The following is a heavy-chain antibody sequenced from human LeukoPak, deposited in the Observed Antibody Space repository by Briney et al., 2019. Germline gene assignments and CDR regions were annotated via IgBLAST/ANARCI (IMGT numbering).Heavy chain of an antibody. CDR2: ISSSSSTI. Sequence: GGSLRLSCAASGFTFSSYSMNWVRQAPGKGLEWVSYISSSSSTIYYADSVKGRFTISRDNAKNSLYLQMNSLRAEDTAVYYCAREITIFGVVGFDPWGQGTLVTVSS. CDR1: GFTFSSYS. CDR3: AREITIFGVVGFDP. V-gene: IGHV3-48*01. D-gene: IGHD3-3*01. J-gene: IGHJ5*02.